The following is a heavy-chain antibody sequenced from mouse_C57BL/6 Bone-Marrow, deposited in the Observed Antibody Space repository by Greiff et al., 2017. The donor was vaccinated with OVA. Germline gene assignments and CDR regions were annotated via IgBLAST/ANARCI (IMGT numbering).Heavy chain of an antibody. CDR2: INPGGGGT. V-gene: IGHV1-54*01. CDR1: GYAFTNYL. J-gene: IGHJ4*01. CDR3: ARSYWIMDY. D-gene: IGHD2-10*01. Sequence: VKLMESGAELVRPGTSVKVSCKASGYAFTNYLIEWVKQRPGQGLEWIGVINPGGGGTNSNEKFKGKATLTTDKSSSNAYMQLSSLTSEDSAVCFCARSYWIMDYWGQGTSVTVSS.